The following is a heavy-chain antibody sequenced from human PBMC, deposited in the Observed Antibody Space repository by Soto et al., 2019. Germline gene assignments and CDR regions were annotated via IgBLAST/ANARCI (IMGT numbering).Heavy chain of an antibody. V-gene: IGHV2-5*01. Sequence: TLVNPTQTLTLTCTFSGFSLSTSEVGVGWIRQPPGKALEWLALIFWNDDERYNPSLKRRLTITKDISKNQVVPTMTNMDPMDTATYYCAHSRVFDWFDPWGQGTLVTVSS. CDR1: GFSLSTSEVG. J-gene: IGHJ5*02. CDR3: AHSRVFDWFDP. CDR2: IFWNDDE. D-gene: IGHD6-13*01.